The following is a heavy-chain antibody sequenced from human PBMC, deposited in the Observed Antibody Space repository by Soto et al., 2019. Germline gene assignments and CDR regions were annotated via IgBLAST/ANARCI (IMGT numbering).Heavy chain of an antibody. CDR2: INPSGGST. CDR1: GYTFTSYY. Sequence: ASVKVSCKASGYTFTSYYMHWVRQAPGQGLEWMGIINPSGGSTSYAQKFQGRVTMTRDTSTSTVYMELSSLRSEDTAVYYCARANYDYVGGSYRYNWFDPWGQGTLVTVSS. J-gene: IGHJ5*02. V-gene: IGHV1-46*01. CDR3: ARANYDYVGGSYRYNWFDP. D-gene: IGHD3-16*02.